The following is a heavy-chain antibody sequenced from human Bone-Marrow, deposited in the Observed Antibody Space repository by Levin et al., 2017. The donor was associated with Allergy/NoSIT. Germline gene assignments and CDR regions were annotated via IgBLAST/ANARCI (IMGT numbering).Heavy chain of an antibody. J-gene: IGHJ4*02. V-gene: IGHV4-30-4*01. CDR1: GGSISSGDYY. CDR2: IYYSGST. CDR3: ARVVNIVVVPAAGRVDY. Sequence: LRLSCTVSGGSISSGDYYWTWIRQPPGKGLEWIGYIYYSGSTYYNPSLKSRVTISVDTSKNQFSLKLSSVTAADTAVYYCARVVNIVVVPAAGRVDYWGQGTLVTVSS. D-gene: IGHD2-2*01.